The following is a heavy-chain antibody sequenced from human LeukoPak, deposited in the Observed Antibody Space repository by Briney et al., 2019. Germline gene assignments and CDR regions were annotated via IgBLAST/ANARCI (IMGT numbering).Heavy chain of an antibody. CDR2: INSDGSYI. J-gene: IGHJ4*02. CDR3: AVGLNKYDFWSGYGY. CDR1: GFTFSLYA. Sequence: PGGSLRLSCSASGFTFSLYAMHWVRQAPGKGLEYVSAINSDGSYIYYADSVKGRFTISRDNSKNTLYLQMNSLRAEDTAVYYCAVGLNKYDFWSGYGYWGQGTLVTVSS. V-gene: IGHV3-64*04. D-gene: IGHD3-3*01.